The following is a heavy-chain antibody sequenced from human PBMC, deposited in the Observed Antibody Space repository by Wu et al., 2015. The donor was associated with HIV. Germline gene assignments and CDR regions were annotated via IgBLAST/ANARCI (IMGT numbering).Heavy chain of an antibody. CDR2: ITVLSNRL. CDR1: GDTLNNYA. J-gene: IGHJ3*02. D-gene: IGHD6-19*01. CDR3: ARSMASWSRWGLRLEGAFDI. Sequence: QVQLVQSGAEVKKPGSSVKVSCQASGDTLNNYAVNWVRQAHGEGLEWMGRITVLSNRLSYAQKFLGRITITADQSTSTVYMELSRLGSEDTAIYYCARSMASWSRWGLRLEGAFDIWGQGDNGHRLF. V-gene: IGHV1-69*13.